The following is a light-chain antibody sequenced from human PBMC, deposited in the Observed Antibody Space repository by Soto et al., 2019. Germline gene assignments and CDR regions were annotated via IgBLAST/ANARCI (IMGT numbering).Light chain of an antibody. CDR2: DAS. Sequence: EIVLTQSPAPLALSPGARATLSCWASQSVSSYLAWYRQKPGQAPRLIIYDASNRATGVPARFSGGGSVTDFTLTMSSVEPEDFAVYYCQQRRAWPLTGGGGTKVEIK. J-gene: IGKJ4*01. CDR1: QSVSSY. CDR3: QQRRAWPLT. V-gene: IGKV3-11*01.